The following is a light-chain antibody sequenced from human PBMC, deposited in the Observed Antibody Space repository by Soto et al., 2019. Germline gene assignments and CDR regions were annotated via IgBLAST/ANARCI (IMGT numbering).Light chain of an antibody. J-gene: IGKJ4*01. CDR3: QQFNSYPLT. Sequence: DIQLTQSPSFLSASVGDRVTITCRASQYISSYLAWHQQRPGKDPKLLIHAASTLQSGVPSRFSGSVSGTEFTLTISSLQPEDFETYYCQQFNSYPLTFGGGTKVEIK. CDR1: QYISSY. CDR2: AAS. V-gene: IGKV1-9*01.